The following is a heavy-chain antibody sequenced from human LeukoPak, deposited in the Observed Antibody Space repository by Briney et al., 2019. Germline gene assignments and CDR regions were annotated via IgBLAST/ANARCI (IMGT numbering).Heavy chain of an antibody. V-gene: IGHV4-59*01. CDR3: AREIDGFDY. J-gene: IGHJ4*02. Sequence: PSETLSLTCTGSGGSISSYYWSWIRQPPGKGLEWIGYIYYSGSTNYNPSLKSRVTISVDTSKNQFSLKLSSVTAADTAVYYCAREIDGFDYWGQGTLVTVSS. CDR1: GGSISSYY. D-gene: IGHD2-21*01. CDR2: IYYSGST.